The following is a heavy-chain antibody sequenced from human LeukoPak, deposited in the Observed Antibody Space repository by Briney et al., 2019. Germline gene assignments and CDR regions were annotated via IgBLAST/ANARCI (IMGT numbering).Heavy chain of an antibody. CDR2: ISGSGGST. CDR1: GFTFSSYA. J-gene: IGHJ1*01. CDR3: AKDLVAGTQVAEYFQH. Sequence: HPGGSLRLSCAASGFTFSSYAMSWVRQAPGKGLEWVSAISGSGGSTYYADSVKGRFTISRDNSKNTLYLQMNSLRAEDTAVYYCAKDLVAGTQVAEYFQHWGQGTLVTVSS. V-gene: IGHV3-23*01. D-gene: IGHD6-19*01.